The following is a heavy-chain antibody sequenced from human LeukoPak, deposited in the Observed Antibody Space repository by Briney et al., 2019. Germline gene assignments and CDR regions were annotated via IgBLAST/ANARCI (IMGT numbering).Heavy chain of an antibody. CDR2: IYYSGST. D-gene: IGHD2-2*01. J-gene: IGHJ5*02. CDR3: ALLIVVVPSNWFDP. CDR1: GGSISSYY. V-gene: IGHV4-59*06. Sequence: SETLSLTCTVSGGSISSYYWSWIRQPPGKGLEWIGYIYYSGSTYYSPSLKSRVIISVDTSKNQFSLKLTSVTAADTAVYYCALLIVVVPSNWFDPWGQGTLVTVSS.